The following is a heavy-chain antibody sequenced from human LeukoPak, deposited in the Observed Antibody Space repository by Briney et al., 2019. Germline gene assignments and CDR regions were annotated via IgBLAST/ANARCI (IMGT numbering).Heavy chain of an antibody. Sequence: TGNYMXXVRQAXGXXXEXXXXXXXXSGGTNYAQRFQGWVTMTRERSSSTAYMELSSLRSADTAVYYCARGALGYCSSPSCYSWFDLWGQGTLVTVSS. CDR2: XXXXSGGT. D-gene: IGHD2-2*01. CDR1: TGNY. J-gene: IGHJ5*02. V-gene: IGHV1-2*04. CDR3: ARGALGYCSSPSCYSWFDL.